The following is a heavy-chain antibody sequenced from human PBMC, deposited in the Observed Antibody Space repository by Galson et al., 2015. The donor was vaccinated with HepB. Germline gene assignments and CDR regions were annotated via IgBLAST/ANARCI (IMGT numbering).Heavy chain of an antibody. J-gene: IGHJ4*02. Sequence: SLRLSCAASGFTFSSYWMSWVRQAPGKGLEWVANIKQDGSEKYYVDSVKGRFTISRDNAKNSLYLQMNSLRAEDTAVYYCARDSGSGSYYPIFYYWGQGTLITVSS. CDR1: GFTFSSYW. D-gene: IGHD3-10*01. CDR2: IKQDGSEK. CDR3: ARDSGSGSYYPIFYY. V-gene: IGHV3-7*03.